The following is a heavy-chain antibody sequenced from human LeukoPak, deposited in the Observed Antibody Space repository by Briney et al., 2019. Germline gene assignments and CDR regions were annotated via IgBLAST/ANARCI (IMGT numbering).Heavy chain of an antibody. D-gene: IGHD6-19*01. J-gene: IGHJ4*02. CDR3: ARGLEWLVPNY. CDR2: INHSGST. CDR1: GGSFSGYY. Sequence: SETLSLTCAVYGGSFSGYYWSWIRQPPGEGLEWIGEINHSGSTNYNPSLKSRVTISVDTSKNQFSLKLSSVTAADTAVYYCARGLEWLVPNYWGQGTLVTVSS. V-gene: IGHV4-34*01.